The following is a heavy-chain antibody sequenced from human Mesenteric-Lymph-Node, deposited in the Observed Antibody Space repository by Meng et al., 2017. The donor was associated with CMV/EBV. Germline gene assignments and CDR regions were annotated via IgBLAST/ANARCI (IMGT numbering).Heavy chain of an antibody. CDR2: INWNGADI. Sequence: GGSLRLSCVASGFSFGDHGMNWVRQPPGKGLEWVSRINWNGADIGYADSVQGRFTISRDNSKHTLFLQMNSLRAEDTAVYYCARLSGDDYGDYVRRFDSWGQGALVTVSS. D-gene: IGHD4-17*01. CDR1: GFSFGDHG. J-gene: IGHJ4*02. V-gene: IGHV3-20*04. CDR3: ARLSGDDYGDYVRRFDS.